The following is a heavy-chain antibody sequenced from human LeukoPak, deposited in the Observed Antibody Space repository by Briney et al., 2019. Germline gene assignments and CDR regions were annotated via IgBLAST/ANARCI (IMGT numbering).Heavy chain of an antibody. J-gene: IGHJ6*03. CDR1: GGTFSSYA. Sequence: SVKVSRKASGGTFSSYAISWVRQAPGQGLEWMGGIIPIFGTANYAQKFQGRVTITADESTSTAYMELSSLRSEDTAMYYCARGVGLGHQLLYYYYYYMDVWGKGTTVTVSS. V-gene: IGHV1-69*13. CDR2: IIPIFGTA. D-gene: IGHD2-2*01. CDR3: ARGVGLGHQLLYYYYYYMDV.